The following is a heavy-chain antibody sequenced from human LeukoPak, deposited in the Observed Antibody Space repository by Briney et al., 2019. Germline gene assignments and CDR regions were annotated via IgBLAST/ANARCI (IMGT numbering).Heavy chain of an antibody. J-gene: IGHJ4*02. Sequence: PSETLSLTCTVSGGSISSYYWSWIRQPPGKGLEWIGYIYYSGSTNYNPSLKSRVTISVDTSKNQFSLKLSSVTAADTAVYYRARHRAFSGWAFFDYWGQGTLVTVSS. CDR1: GGSISSYY. CDR3: ARHRAFSGWAFFDY. CDR2: IYYSGST. V-gene: IGHV4-59*08. D-gene: IGHD6-19*01.